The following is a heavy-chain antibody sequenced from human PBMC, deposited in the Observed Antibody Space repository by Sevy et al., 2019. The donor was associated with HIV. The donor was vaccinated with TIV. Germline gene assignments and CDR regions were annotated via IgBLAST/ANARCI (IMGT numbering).Heavy chain of an antibody. CDR2: ISGSGGST. J-gene: IGHJ6*02. CDR1: GFTFSSYA. V-gene: IGHV3-23*01. CDR3: AKSSGVAARGYYYGMDV. Sequence: GGSLRLACAASGFTFSSYAMSWVRQAPGKGLEWVSAISGSGGSTYYADSVKGRFTISRDNSKNMLYLQMNSLRAEDTAVYYCAKSSGVAARGYYYGMDVWGQGTTVTVSS. D-gene: IGHD6-6*01.